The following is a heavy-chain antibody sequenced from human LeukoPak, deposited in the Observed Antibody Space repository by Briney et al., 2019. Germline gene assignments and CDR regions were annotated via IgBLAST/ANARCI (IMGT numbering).Heavy chain of an antibody. D-gene: IGHD2-15*01. Sequence: PSETLSLTCAVYGGSFSGYYWSWIRQPPGKGLEWIGSIYYSGSTYYNPSLKSRVTISVDTSKNQFSLKLSSVTAADTAVYCARGYCSGGSCYSYYYYNYMDVWGKGTTVTVSS. V-gene: IGHV4-34*01. CDR2: IYYSGST. CDR3: ARGYCSGGSCYSYYYYNYMDV. J-gene: IGHJ6*03. CDR1: GGSFSGYY.